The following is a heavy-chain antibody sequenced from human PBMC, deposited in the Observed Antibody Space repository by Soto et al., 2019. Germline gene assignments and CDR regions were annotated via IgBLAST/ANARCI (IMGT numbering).Heavy chain of an antibody. J-gene: IGHJ4*02. CDR2: IYYSGST. CDR1: GGSISSYY. D-gene: IGHD5-12*01. V-gene: IGHV4-59*08. Sequence: SETLSLTCTVSGGSISSYYWSWIRQPPGKGLEWIGYIYYSGSTNYNPSLKSRVTISADTSKNQFSLKLSSVTAADTAVYYCAREDIVATIYFDYWGQGTLVTVSS. CDR3: AREDIVATIYFDY.